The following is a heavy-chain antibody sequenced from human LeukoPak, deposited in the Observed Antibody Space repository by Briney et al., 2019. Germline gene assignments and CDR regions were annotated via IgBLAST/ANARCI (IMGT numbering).Heavy chain of an antibody. Sequence: SETLSLTCAVYGGSFSGYYWSWIRQPPGKGLEWIGEINLSGSTNYNPSLKSRVTISVDTSKNQFSLKLSSVTAADTAVYYCARGGSYSSGWYTGYYFDYWGQGTLVTVSS. CDR3: ARGGSYSSGWYTGYYFDY. V-gene: IGHV4-34*01. J-gene: IGHJ4*02. CDR2: INLSGST. D-gene: IGHD6-19*01. CDR1: GGSFSGYY.